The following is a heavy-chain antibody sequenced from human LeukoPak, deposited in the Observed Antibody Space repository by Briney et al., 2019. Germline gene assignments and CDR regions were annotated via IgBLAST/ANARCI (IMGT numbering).Heavy chain of an antibody. J-gene: IGHJ4*02. V-gene: IGHV3-23*01. CDR2: ISGSGGRT. CDR3: AKNSRSVDYFDY. CDR1: GFTFNNYA. D-gene: IGHD5/OR15-5a*01. Sequence: GGSLRLSCAASGFTFNNYAMSWVRQAPGKGLEWVSTISGSGGRTYYADSVKGRFTISRDNSKNTVYLQMNSLRVEDTAVYYCAKNSRSVDYFDYWGQGTLVTVSS.